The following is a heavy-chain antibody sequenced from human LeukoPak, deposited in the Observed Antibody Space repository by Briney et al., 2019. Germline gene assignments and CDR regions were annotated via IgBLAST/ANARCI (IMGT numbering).Heavy chain of an antibody. CDR3: ARDVDNGRIAENWFDP. J-gene: IGHJ5*02. D-gene: IGHD6-13*01. CDR1: EYTFTGYY. V-gene: IGHV1-18*01. CDR2: ISAYNGNT. Sequence: ASVKVSCKASEYTFTGYYMHWVRQAPGQGLEWMGWISAYNGNTNYAQKLQGRVTMTTDTSTSTAYMELRSLRSDDTAVYYCARDVDNGRIAENWFDPWGQGTLVTVSS.